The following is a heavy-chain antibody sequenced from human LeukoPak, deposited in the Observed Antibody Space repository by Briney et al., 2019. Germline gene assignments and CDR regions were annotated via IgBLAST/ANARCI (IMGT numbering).Heavy chain of an antibody. CDR3: AADYTGHYHVEFDY. D-gene: IGHD2-2*02. CDR2: IYTSGST. J-gene: IGHJ4*02. Sequence: PSETLSLTCTVSGGSISSYYWSWIRQPAGKGLEWIGRIYTSGSTNYNPSLKSRVTMSVDTSKNQFSLRLSSVTAADTAVYYCAADYTGHYHVEFDYWGQGTLVTVSS. V-gene: IGHV4-4*07. CDR1: GGSISSYY.